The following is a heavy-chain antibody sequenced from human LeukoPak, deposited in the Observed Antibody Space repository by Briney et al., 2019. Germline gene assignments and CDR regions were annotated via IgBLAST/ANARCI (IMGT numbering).Heavy chain of an antibody. Sequence: QPGGSLRLSCAASGFTFSSYAMSWVRQAPGKGLEWVSAISGSGGSTYYADSVKGRFTISRDNSKNTLYLQMNSLRAEDTAVYYCAKDPRRTFGSSGLFDYWGQGTLVTVSS. J-gene: IGHJ4*02. CDR2: ISGSGGST. CDR1: GFTFSSYA. CDR3: AKDPRRTFGSSGLFDY. D-gene: IGHD3-22*01. V-gene: IGHV3-23*01.